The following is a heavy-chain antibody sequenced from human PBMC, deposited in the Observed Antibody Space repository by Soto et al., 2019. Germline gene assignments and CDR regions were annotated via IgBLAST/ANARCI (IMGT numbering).Heavy chain of an antibody. CDR1: GGSISSGDYY. V-gene: IGHV4-30-4*01. CDR3: ARDSRPNYYDSSALVGFDP. J-gene: IGHJ5*02. CDR2: IYYSGST. Sequence: SETLSLTCTVSGGSISSGDYYWSWIRQPPGKGLEWIGYIYYSGSTYYDPSLKSRVTISVDTSKNQFSLKLSSVTAADTAVYYCARDSRPNYYDSSALVGFDPWGQGTLVTVSS. D-gene: IGHD3-22*01.